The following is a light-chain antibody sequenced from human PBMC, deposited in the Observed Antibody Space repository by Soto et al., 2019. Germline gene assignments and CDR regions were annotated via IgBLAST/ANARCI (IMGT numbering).Light chain of an antibody. V-gene: IGKV1-5*03. CDR1: QSVSNW. Sequence: DIQMTQCPSSLSASLGDRVIITCRASQSVSNWLAWYQQKPGKAPNLLIDKASSLKSGVPSRFSGSASGTEFTLTISNLKPDDFATYYCQQYDTYWTFGQGTKVDIK. J-gene: IGKJ1*01. CDR3: QQYDTYWT. CDR2: KAS.